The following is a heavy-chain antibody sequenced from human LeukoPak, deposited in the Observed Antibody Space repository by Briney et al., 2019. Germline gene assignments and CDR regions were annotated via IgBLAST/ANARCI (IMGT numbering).Heavy chain of an antibody. CDR1: GFTFSDYW. CDR3: ARALYYYDSSGYYDLGY. V-gene: IGHV3-74*01. CDR2: IISDGSTT. Sequence: GGFLRLSCAASGFTFSDYWIHWVRQAPGKGLVWVSRIISDGSTTGYADSVKGRFTFSRDNAKNTLYLQMHSLTAEDTAVYYCARALYYYDSSGYYDLGYWGQGTLVTV. D-gene: IGHD3-22*01. J-gene: IGHJ4*02.